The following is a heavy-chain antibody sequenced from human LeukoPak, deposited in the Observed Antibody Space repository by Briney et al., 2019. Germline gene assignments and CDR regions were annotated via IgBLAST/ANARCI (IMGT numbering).Heavy chain of an antibody. CDR1: GGTFSSYA. CDR3: ARNTETAIPLPYYFDY. D-gene: IGHD2-21*02. V-gene: IGHV1-69*13. J-gene: IGHJ4*02. Sequence: SVKVSCKASGGTFSSYAISWVRQAPGQGLEWMGGIIPIFGTANYAQKFQGRVTITADESTSTAYMDLSSLRSEDTAVYYCARNTETAIPLPYYFDYWGQGTLVTVSS. CDR2: IIPIFGTA.